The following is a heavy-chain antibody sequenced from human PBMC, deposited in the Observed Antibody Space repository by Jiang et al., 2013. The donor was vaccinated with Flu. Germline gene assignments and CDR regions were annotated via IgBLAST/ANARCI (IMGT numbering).Heavy chain of an antibody. Sequence: QLVESGPEVEKPGASVKVSCKASGYTFTDYYIHWVRQAPGEGLEWMGLISPGAGSTRYAQKFQGRITVTRDTSTSTVYMELNSLRSEDAAVYYCARDRPHNWFDPWGQGTLVTVSS. V-gene: IGHV1-46*01. J-gene: IGHJ5*02. CDR1: GYTFTDYY. CDR3: ARDRPHNWFDP. CDR2: ISPGAGST.